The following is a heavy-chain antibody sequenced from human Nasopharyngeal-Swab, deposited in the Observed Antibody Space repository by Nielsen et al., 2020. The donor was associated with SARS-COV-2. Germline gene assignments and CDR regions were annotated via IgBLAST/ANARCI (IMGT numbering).Heavy chain of an antibody. J-gene: IGHJ4*02. CDR3: AKEVDPRLWFGDLALDY. CDR1: GFTFSSYA. V-gene: IGHV3-23*01. CDR2: ISGHGSST. Sequence: GESLKISCAASGFTFSSYAMSWVRQAPGKGPEWVSAISGHGSSTYYADSVKGRFTISRDSSQNTLFLQMNSLRAEDTAVYYCAKEVDPRLWFGDLALDYWGQGTLVTVSS. D-gene: IGHD3-10*01.